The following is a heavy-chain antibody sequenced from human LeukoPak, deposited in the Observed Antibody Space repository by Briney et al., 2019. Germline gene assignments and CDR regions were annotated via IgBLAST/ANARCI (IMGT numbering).Heavy chain of an antibody. Sequence: PSETLSLTCAVYGGSFSGYYWSWIRQPPGKGLEWIGEINHSGSTNYNPSLKSRVTISVDTSKNQFSLKLSSVTAADTAVYYCARPGVLRYFDWLLSGRFAFDIWGQGTMVTVSS. CDR3: ARPGVLRYFDWLLSGRFAFDI. V-gene: IGHV4-34*01. D-gene: IGHD3-9*01. CDR1: GGSFSGYY. CDR2: INHSGST. J-gene: IGHJ3*02.